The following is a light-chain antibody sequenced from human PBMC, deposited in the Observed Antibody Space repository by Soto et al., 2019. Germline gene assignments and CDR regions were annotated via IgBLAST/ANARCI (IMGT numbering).Light chain of an antibody. J-gene: IGKJ5*01. CDR2: GAS. CDR3: QHYNNWPIT. V-gene: IGKV3-15*01. CDR1: QSVSSN. Sequence: IVITQSPATLSVSPGERATLSCMASQSVSSNLAWYQQKPGQAPRLLIYGASTRATGITARFSGSGSGTEFTLTISSLQSEDFAVYYCQHYNNWPITFGQGTRLEIK.